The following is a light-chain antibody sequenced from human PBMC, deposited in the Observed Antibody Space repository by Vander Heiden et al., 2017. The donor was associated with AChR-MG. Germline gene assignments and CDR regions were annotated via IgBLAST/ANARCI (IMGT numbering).Light chain of an antibody. CDR3: QAYDSSLKV. V-gene: IGLV1-40*01. Sequence: QSVLTQPPSVSGALGPRVTTPCTGSSPNIGGGYDVHWDQQRPGTAPKLLIYGNYNRPSGVPDRFSGSRSGASATLAITGLQAEDEADYYCQAYDSSLKVFGGGTKLSVL. J-gene: IGLJ3*02. CDR1: SPNIGGGYD. CDR2: GNY.